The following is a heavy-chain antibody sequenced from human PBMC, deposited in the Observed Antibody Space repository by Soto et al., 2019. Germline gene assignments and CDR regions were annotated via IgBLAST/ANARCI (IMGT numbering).Heavy chain of an antibody. CDR1: GYTFTSYG. CDR2: ISAYNGNT. J-gene: IGHJ4*02. D-gene: IGHD6-19*01. Sequence: QVQLVQSGAEVKKPGASVKVSCKASGYTFTSYGISWVRQAPGQGLEWMGWISAYNGNTNYAQKLQGRVTMTTDTSRSPAYMEVRRLRSDATAVYYCARAGGGGAVAAPLDYWGQGTLVTVSS. V-gene: IGHV1-18*01. CDR3: ARAGGGGAVAAPLDY.